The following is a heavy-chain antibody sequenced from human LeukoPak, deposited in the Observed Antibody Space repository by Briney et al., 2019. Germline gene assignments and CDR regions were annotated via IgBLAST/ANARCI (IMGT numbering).Heavy chain of an antibody. CDR1: GGTFSSYA. D-gene: IGHD6-6*01. CDR2: IIPIFGTA. Sequence: ASVKVSCKASGGTFSSYAISRVRQAPGQGLEWMGGIIPIFGTANYAQKFQGRVTITADESTSTAYMELSSLRSEDTTVYYCAREVEYSSSSGQLVYWGQGTLVTVSS. J-gene: IGHJ4*02. V-gene: IGHV1-69*13. CDR3: AREVEYSSSSGQLVY.